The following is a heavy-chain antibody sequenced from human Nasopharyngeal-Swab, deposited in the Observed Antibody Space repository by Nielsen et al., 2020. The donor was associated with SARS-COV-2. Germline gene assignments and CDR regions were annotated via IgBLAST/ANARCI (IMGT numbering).Heavy chain of an antibody. CDR2: INDYEDRL. CDR3: VKDLRGRYGFES. J-gene: IGHJ3*02. CDR1: GFTFSIYA. D-gene: IGHD3-16*01. Sequence: GGSLRLSCSASGFTFSIYAMHWVRQAPGKGLEYVSTINDYEDRLYYADSVKGRFTISRDNSKNTLYLQMSSLRPEDTAVYWCVKDLRGRYGFESWGQGTMVTVSS. V-gene: IGHV3-64D*06.